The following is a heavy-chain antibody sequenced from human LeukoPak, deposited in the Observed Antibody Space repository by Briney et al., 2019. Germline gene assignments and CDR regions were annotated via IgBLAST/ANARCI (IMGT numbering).Heavy chain of an antibody. D-gene: IGHD6-13*01. CDR1: GGSISSYY. J-gene: IGHJ5*02. Sequence: PSETLSLTCTVSGGSISSYYWSWIRQPPGKGLEWIGEINHSGSTNYNPSLKSRVTISVDTSKNQFSLKLSSVTAADTAVYYCARRFLAAAGRNWFDPWGQGTLVTVSS. CDR3: ARRFLAAAGRNWFDP. CDR2: INHSGST. V-gene: IGHV4-34*01.